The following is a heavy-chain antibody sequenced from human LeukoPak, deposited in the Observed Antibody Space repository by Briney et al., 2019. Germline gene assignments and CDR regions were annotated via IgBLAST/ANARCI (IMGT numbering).Heavy chain of an antibody. Sequence: ASVKVSCKASGYTFTSYYMHWVRQAPGQGLEWMGIINPSGGSTSYAQKFQGRVTMTRDTSTSTVYMELSSLRSEDTAVYYCARDTRPLDIVVAPAARKDEDLWGQGTLVTVSS. CDR2: INPSGGST. J-gene: IGHJ4*02. D-gene: IGHD2-2*01. CDR3: ARDTRPLDIVVAPAARKDEDL. CDR1: GYTFTSYY. V-gene: IGHV1-46*01.